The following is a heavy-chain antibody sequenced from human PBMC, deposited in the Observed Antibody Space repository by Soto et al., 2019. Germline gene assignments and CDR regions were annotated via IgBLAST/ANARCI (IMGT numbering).Heavy chain of an antibody. CDR1: GFTFSSYG. Sequence: EVQLVESGGGLVQPGGSLGLSCAASGFTFSSYGMNWVRNTPGKGLEWVSYISIRRTNINYVDSVKVRFTISRDNAKNSQYLQMNSQGAGDAAVYYCARGASCDAYIWGQGIPVPVSS. CDR2: ISIRRTNI. CDR3: ARGASCDAYI. J-gene: IGHJ1*01. D-gene: IGHD2-21*01. V-gene: IGHV3-48*01.